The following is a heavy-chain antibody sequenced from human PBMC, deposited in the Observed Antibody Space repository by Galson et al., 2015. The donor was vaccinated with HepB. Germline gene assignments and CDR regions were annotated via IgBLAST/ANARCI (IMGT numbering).Heavy chain of an antibody. CDR1: GYTFTSYY. Sequence: SVKVSCKASGYTFTSYYMHWVRQAPGQGLAWMGIINPSGGSTSYAQKFQGRVTMTRDTSTSTVYMELSSLRSEDTAVYYCARERHYCSSTSCYAKQTNDAFDIWGQGTMVTVSS. D-gene: IGHD2-2*01. J-gene: IGHJ3*02. CDR3: ARERHYCSSTSCYAKQTNDAFDI. V-gene: IGHV1-46*03. CDR2: INPSGGST.